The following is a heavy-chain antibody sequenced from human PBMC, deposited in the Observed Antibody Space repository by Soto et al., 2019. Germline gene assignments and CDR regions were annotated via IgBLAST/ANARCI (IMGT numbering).Heavy chain of an antibody. CDR2: MSHIGSV. Sequence: QVLLQESGPGLVQPSGTLSLSCVVSGVSIGSNYYWGWVRQSPGKGLEWLGDMSHIGSVNYNPSLKSRVAISMDTSQNQFSLKLNSVTGADTAVYSCARSLGWYAIDYWGQGTLVIVSS. D-gene: IGHD6-19*01. CDR3: ARSLGWYAIDY. J-gene: IGHJ4*02. V-gene: IGHV4-4*02. CDR1: GVSIGSNYY.